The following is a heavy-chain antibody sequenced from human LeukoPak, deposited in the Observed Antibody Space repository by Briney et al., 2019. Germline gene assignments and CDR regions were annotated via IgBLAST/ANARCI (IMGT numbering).Heavy chain of an antibody. CDR2: LTPNSGDT. CDR3: AHLGYCSSTRCYKSDF. D-gene: IGHD2-2*03. CDR1: GDPFRPFY. V-gene: IGHV1-2*02. Sequence: GPPGKVPGRVSGDPFRPFYMHGGRQAPGQGLDGWGGLTPNSGDTKYAQNFQGRVTMTRDTSTSTAYMELTRLTSDDTAVYYCAHLGYCSSTRCYKSDFWGQGTLVTVSS. J-gene: IGHJ4*02.